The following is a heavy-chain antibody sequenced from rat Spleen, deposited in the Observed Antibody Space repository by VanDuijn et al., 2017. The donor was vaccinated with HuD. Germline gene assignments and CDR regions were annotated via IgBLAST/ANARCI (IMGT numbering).Heavy chain of an antibody. Sequence: EVQLVESGGGLMQPGGSMKLSCATSGFTFSNYYMAWVRQAPTKGLEWVASISYDGGSTYYRDSVKGRFTISRDNAKSSLYLQMDSLRSEDTATYYCTRDLLDYWGQGVMVTVSS. V-gene: IGHV5-20*01. CDR1: GFTFSNYY. J-gene: IGHJ2*01. CDR2: ISYDGGST. CDR3: TRDLLDY.